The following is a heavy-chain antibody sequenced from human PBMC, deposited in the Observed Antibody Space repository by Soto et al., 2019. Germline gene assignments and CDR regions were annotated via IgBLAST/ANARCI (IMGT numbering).Heavy chain of an antibody. V-gene: IGHV4-4*02. D-gene: IGHD2-2*01. CDR2: IYHSGST. CDR3: AREKYCSSTSCYGWFDP. J-gene: IGHJ5*02. Sequence: QVQLQESGPGLVKPSGTLSLTCAVSGGSISSSNWWSWVRQPPGKGLEWIGEIYHSGSTNYNPSRKSRVTMSVDKSKNQFSLKLSSVTAADTAVYYCAREKYCSSTSCYGWFDPWGQGTLVTVSS. CDR1: GGSISSSNW.